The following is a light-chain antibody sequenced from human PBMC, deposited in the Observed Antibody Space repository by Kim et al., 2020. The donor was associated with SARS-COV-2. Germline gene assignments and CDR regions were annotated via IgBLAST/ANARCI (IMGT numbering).Light chain of an antibody. CDR1: ESVSGNH. V-gene: IGKV3-20*01. CDR2: AAS. CDR3: QQYGASPPWT. Sequence: PGERATLSCRASESVSGNHLGWFQQKPGQPPRLLIYAASIRATGIPDRFSGGVSGTDFSLTISRLEPEDFAVYYCQQYGASPPWTFGLGTKVDIK. J-gene: IGKJ1*01.